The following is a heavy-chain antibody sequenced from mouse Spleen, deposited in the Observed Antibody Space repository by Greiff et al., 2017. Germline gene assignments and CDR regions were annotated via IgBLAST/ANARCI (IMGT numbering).Heavy chain of an antibody. CDR3: ARRSSGYVLDY. J-gene: IGHJ2*01. CDR1: GYTFTSYW. D-gene: IGHD3-1*01. CDR2: IDPSDSYT. Sequence: QVQLQQPGAELVMPGASVKLSCKASGYTFTSYWMHWVKQRPGQGLEWIGEIDPSDSYTNYNQKFKGKATLTVDKSSSTAYMQLSSLTSEDSAVYYCARRSSGYVLDYWGQGTTLTVSS. V-gene: IGHV1-69*01.